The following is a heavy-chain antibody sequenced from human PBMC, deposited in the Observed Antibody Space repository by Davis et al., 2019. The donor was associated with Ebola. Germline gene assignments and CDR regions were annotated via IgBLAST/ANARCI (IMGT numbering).Heavy chain of an antibody. Sequence: MPSETLSLTCAVSGGSISSSNWWSWVRQPPGKGLEWIGEIYHSGSTNYNPSLKSRVTISVDTSKNQFSLKLSSVTAADTAVYYCARGRETYYYDSSGYYTHWYFDLWGRGTLVTVSS. CDR3: ARGRETYYYDSSGYYTHWYFDL. J-gene: IGHJ2*01. CDR1: GGSISSSNW. V-gene: IGHV4-4*02. CDR2: IYHSGST. D-gene: IGHD3-22*01.